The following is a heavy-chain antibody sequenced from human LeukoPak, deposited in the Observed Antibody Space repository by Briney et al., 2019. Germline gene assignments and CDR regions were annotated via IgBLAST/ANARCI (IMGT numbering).Heavy chain of an antibody. CDR3: ARLSIVGVPD. CDR2: IIPIFGTA. J-gene: IGHJ4*02. Sequence: SVKVSCKASGGTFSSYAISWVRQAPGQGLEWMGGIIPIFGTANYAQKFQGRVTMTRDTSTSTVYMELSSLRSEDTAVYYCARLSIVGVPDWGQGTLVTVSS. D-gene: IGHD1-26*01. CDR1: GGTFSSYA. V-gene: IGHV1-69*05.